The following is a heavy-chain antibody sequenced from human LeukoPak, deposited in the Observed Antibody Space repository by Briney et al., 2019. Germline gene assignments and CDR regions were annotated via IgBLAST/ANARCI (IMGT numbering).Heavy chain of an antibody. CDR2: INPNSGGT. CDR1: GYTFTGYY. J-gene: IGHJ6*03. D-gene: IGHD2-15*01. CDR3: ARGDIVVAYYYYYYMDV. Sequence: RASVKVSCKASGYTFTGYYMHWVRQAPGQGLEWMGWINPNSGGTNYAQKSQGRVTMTRDTSISTAYMELSRLRSDDTAVYYCARGDIVVAYYYYYYMDVWGKGTTVTVSS. V-gene: IGHV1-2*02.